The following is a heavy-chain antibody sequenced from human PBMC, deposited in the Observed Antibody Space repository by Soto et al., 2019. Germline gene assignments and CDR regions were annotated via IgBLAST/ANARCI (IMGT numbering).Heavy chain of an antibody. CDR2: IYHSGST. Sequence: QLQLQESGSGLVKPSQTLSLTCTVSGGSISSGGYSWGWIRQPPGKGLEWIGYIYHSGSTYYNPSLKRRVTTSADRSKNQFSLKLSSVTAADTAVYYCAAGGGLPRYYWGQGTLVTVSS. J-gene: IGHJ4*02. D-gene: IGHD5-12*01. CDR3: AAGGGLPRYY. V-gene: IGHV4-30-2*01. CDR1: GGSISSGGYS.